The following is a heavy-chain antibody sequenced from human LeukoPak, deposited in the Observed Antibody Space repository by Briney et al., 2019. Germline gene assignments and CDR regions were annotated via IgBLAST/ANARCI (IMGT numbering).Heavy chain of an antibody. CDR3: ARTHRTGTAYYYYYMDV. Sequence: SETLSLTCTVSGGSISNYYWSWIRQPAGKGLEWIGRIYTSGSTNYNPSLKSRVTISVDTSKNQFSLKVSSVTAADTAVYYCARTHRTGTAYYYYYMDVWGKGTTVTVSS. D-gene: IGHD1-7*01. CDR2: IYTSGST. CDR1: GGSISNYY. V-gene: IGHV4-4*07. J-gene: IGHJ6*03.